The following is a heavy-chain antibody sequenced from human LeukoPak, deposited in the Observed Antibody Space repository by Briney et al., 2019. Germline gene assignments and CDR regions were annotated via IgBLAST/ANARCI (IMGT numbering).Heavy chain of an antibody. V-gene: IGHV4-30-2*01. J-gene: IGHJ4*02. CDR2: IYHSGST. Sequence: SQTLSLTCTVSGGSISSGGYYWRWIRQPPGKGLEWIGYIYHSGSTYYNPSLKSRVTISVDRSKNQFSLKLSSVTAADTAVYYCARTPTSSIAARSPQYYFDYWGQGTLVTVSS. D-gene: IGHD6-6*01. CDR3: ARTPTSSIAARSPQYYFDY. CDR1: GGSISSGGYY.